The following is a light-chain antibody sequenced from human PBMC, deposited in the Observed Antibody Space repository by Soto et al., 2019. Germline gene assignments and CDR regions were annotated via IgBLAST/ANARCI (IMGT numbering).Light chain of an antibody. Sequence: EIVLTQSPATLSLSPGERATLSCRASRSVGSYLAWFQQRPGQAPRLVIHDASKRATGIPARFSGSGSGTDFSLTISGLEPEDFAVYYCQQRDNWPFTFGPGTTVDIK. CDR1: RSVGSY. J-gene: IGKJ3*01. CDR2: DAS. CDR3: QQRDNWPFT. V-gene: IGKV3-11*01.